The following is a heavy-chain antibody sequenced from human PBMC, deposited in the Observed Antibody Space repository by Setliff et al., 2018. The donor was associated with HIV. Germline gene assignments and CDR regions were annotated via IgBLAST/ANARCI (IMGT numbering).Heavy chain of an antibody. CDR1: GLTFSSYW. J-gene: IGHJ4*02. V-gene: IGHV3-7*01. D-gene: IGHD1-26*01. Sequence: GGSLRLSCAASGLTFSSYWMSWVRQAPGKGLEWMANIKEDGSEKYYVDSVKGRFTISRDNTKNSLYLQLNSLRAEDTAVYYCARDRYSGSSTDYWGQGTLVTVS. CDR3: ARDRYSGSSTDY. CDR2: IKEDGSEK.